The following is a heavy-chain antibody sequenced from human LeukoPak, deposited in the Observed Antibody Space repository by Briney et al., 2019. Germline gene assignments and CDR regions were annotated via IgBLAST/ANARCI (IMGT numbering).Heavy chain of an antibody. CDR3: ARVGCSSTSCYLEY. V-gene: IGHV1-18*04. Sequence: GASVKVSCKASGYTFTGYYMHWVRQAPGQGLEWMGWISAYNGNTNYAQKLQGRVTMTTDTSTSTAYMELRSLRSDDTAVYYCARVGCSSTSCYLEYWGQGTLVTVSS. CDR1: GYTFTGYY. J-gene: IGHJ4*02. D-gene: IGHD2-2*01. CDR2: ISAYNGNT.